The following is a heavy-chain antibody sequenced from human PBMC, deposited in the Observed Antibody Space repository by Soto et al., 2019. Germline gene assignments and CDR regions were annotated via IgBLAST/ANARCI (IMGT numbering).Heavy chain of an antibody. D-gene: IGHD6-13*01. CDR1: GFTFSSYA. CDR3: ARGARIASYDFDY. CDR2: ISYDGSNK. V-gene: IGHV3-30-3*01. Sequence: QVQLVESGGGVVQPGRSLRLSCAASGFTFSSYAMHWVRQAPGKGLEWVAVISYDGSNKYYADSVKGRFTISRDNSKNTLYLQMNSLRAEYTAVYYCARGARIASYDFDYLGQGTLVTVSS. J-gene: IGHJ4*02.